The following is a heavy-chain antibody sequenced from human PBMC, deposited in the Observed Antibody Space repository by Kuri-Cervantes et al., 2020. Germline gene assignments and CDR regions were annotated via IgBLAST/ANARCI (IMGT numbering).Heavy chain of an antibody. CDR2: ISYDGSHQ. J-gene: IGHJ4*02. V-gene: IGHV3-30*03. Sequence: GESLKISCVASGFTFSNYVMHWVRQAPGKGLEWVAVISYDGSHQYSVDSVKGRFTISRDNAKNSLYLQTNSLRAEDTAVYYCARETPGYSSSPYFDYWGQGTLVTVSS. CDR3: ARETPGYSSSPYFDY. CDR1: GFTFSNYV. D-gene: IGHD6-13*01.